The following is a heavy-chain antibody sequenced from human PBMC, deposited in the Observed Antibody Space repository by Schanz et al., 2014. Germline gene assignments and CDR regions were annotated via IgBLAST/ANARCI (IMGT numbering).Heavy chain of an antibody. CDR1: GFTVTSYY. Sequence: VQLVESGGTLVKPGGSLRLSCAASGFTVTSYYMSWVRQAPGKGLEWVSFISSSSSTIYYADSVKGRFTISRDNAKNSLYLQMNSLRAEDTAVYYCARDKGGYYPFDYWGQGTLVTVSS. CDR2: ISSSSSTI. J-gene: IGHJ4*02. CDR3: ARDKGGYYPFDY. V-gene: IGHV3-48*01. D-gene: IGHD3-3*01.